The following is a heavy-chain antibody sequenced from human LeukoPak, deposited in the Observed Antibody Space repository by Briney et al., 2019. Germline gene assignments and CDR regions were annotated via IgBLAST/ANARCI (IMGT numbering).Heavy chain of an antibody. Sequence: GGSLRLSCAASGFSFTTYWMSWVRQAQGKGLEWVANINQDGTEKYYVDSMKGRFTISRDNGKNSLYLQMNSLRVEDTAVYYCAKLAKYFYGAETFYSFEHWGQGTPVTASS. CDR1: GFSFTTYW. V-gene: IGHV3-7*01. CDR3: AKLAKYFYGAETFYSFEH. J-gene: IGHJ4*02. CDR2: INQDGTEK. D-gene: IGHD3-10*01.